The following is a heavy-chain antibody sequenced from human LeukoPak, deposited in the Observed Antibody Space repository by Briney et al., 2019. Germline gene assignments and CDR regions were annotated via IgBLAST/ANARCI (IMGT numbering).Heavy chain of an antibody. J-gene: IGHJ6*03. Sequence: SETLSLTCTVSGGSISSYYWSWIRQPAGKGLEWIGRIYTSGSTNYNPSLKSRVTMSVDTSKNQFSLKLSSVTAADTAVYYCARNYDYVWGNYDYYYYYMDVWGKGTTVTISS. D-gene: IGHD3-16*01. V-gene: IGHV4-4*07. CDR3: ARNYDYVWGNYDYYYYYMDV. CDR1: GGSISSYY. CDR2: IYTSGST.